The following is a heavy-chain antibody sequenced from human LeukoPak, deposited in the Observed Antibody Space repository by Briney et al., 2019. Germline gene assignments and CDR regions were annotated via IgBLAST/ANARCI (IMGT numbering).Heavy chain of an antibody. J-gene: IGHJ4*02. Sequence: PSETLSLTCTVSGGSISSYYWSRIRQPPGKGLEWIGYIYYSGSTNYNSSLKSRVTISVDTSKNQFSLKLSSVTAADTAVYYCARISRGIDYWGQGTLVTVSS. D-gene: IGHD3-16*01. CDR3: ARISRGIDY. CDR1: GGSISSYY. CDR2: IYYSGST. V-gene: IGHV4-59*01.